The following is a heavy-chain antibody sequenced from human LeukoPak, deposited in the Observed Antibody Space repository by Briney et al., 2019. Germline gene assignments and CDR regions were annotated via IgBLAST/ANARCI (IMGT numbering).Heavy chain of an antibody. J-gene: IGHJ4*02. V-gene: IGHV4-61*01. CDR3: ARHQQWLVRVDC. CDR1: GGSVSSGSYY. D-gene: IGHD6-19*01. CDR2: IYYSGST. Sequence: SETLSLTCTVSGGSVSSGSYYWSWIRQPPGKGLEWIGYIYYSGSTYYNPSLKSRVTISVDTSKNQFSLKLSSVTAADTAVYYCARHQQWLVRVDCWGQGTLVTVSS.